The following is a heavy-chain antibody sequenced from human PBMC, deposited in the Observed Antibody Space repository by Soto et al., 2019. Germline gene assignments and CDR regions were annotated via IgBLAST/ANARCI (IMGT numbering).Heavy chain of an antibody. CDR2: TYYSGSN. CDR3: ASSLGYYYYYMDV. Sequence: QLQLQESGPGLVKPLETLSLTCTVSGGSISSSSYYWGWIRQPPGKGLERIGSTYYSGSNYYNPSRKSRVTIAVDTSKNQFSLKLSSVTAADTAVYYCASSLGYYYYYMDVWGKGTMVTVS. CDR1: GGSISSSSYY. V-gene: IGHV4-39*01. J-gene: IGHJ6*03.